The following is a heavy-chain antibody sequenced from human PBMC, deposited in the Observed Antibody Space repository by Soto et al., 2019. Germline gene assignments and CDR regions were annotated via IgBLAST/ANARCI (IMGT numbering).Heavy chain of an antibody. V-gene: IGHV1-18*01. J-gene: IGHJ5*02. CDR3: ARDERAYCGGDCYNNWFDP. CDR2: ISAYNGNT. CDR1: GYTFTSYG. Sequence: ASVKVSCKASGYTFTSYGISWVRQAPGQGLEWMGWISAYNGNTNYAQKHQGRVTMTTDTSTSTAYMELRSLRSDDTAVYYCARDERAYCGGDCYNNWFDPWGQGTLVTVSS. D-gene: IGHD2-21*02.